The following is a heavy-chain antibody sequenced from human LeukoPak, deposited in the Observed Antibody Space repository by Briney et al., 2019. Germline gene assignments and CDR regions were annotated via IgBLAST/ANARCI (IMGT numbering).Heavy chain of an antibody. CDR3: ARDLIRGSSAN. V-gene: IGHV3-7*01. CDR2: IKEDAGEI. CDR1: GFTFSRYW. D-gene: IGHD6-6*01. J-gene: IGHJ4*02. Sequence: GGSLRLSCAASGFTFSRYWMSWVRQVPGKGLEWVANIKEDAGEIYYVDSVKGRFTISRDNAKNSLYLQMDSLRAEDTAVYYCARDLIRGSSANWGQGTLVTVSS.